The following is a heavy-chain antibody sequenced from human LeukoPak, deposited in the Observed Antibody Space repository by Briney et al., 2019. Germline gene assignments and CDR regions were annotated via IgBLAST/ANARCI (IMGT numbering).Heavy chain of an antibody. CDR1: GYTFTGYY. D-gene: IGHD4-11*01. V-gene: IGHV1-2*02. CDR2: FNPNSGGT. J-gene: IGHJ5*02. Sequence: GASVKVSCKASGYTFTGYYMHWGRQAPGQGLEWMGWFNPNSGGTNYAQKFQGRVTMTRDTSITTAYVELSRLRSGGTAIYYCARDQDYNIPAAWFDPWGQGTLVTVSS. CDR3: ARDQDYNIPAAWFDP.